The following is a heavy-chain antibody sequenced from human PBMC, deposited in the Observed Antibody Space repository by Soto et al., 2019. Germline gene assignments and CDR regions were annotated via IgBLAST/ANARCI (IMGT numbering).Heavy chain of an antibody. V-gene: IGHV3-30*18. CDR2: ISYDGRSE. Sequence: GGSLRLSCVASGFTFSNFGMHWVRQAPGKGLEWVAGISYDGRSEYYVDSVRGRFTLSRDNSKNTLSLQMISLRPEDTGVYYCAKDLDVVMVLSATRGLDVWGQGTTVTVSS. CDR3: AKDLDVVMVLSATRGLDV. J-gene: IGHJ6*02. CDR1: GFTFSNFG. D-gene: IGHD2-15*01.